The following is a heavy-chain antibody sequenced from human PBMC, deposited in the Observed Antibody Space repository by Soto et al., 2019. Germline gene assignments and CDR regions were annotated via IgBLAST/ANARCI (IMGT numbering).Heavy chain of an antibody. D-gene: IGHD2-15*01. CDR3: ARDVQSRGGSTCSWYFTY. Sequence: SETLSLTCTVSGGSISGYYWSWIRQPPGRGLEWIGYVYYSGSTTYNPSLKSRVTISADTSKNQLSLRLSSVTAADTAVYYCARDVQSRGGSTCSWYFTYWGQGALVTVS. CDR1: GGSISGYY. V-gene: IGHV4-59*01. CDR2: VYYSGST. J-gene: IGHJ4*02.